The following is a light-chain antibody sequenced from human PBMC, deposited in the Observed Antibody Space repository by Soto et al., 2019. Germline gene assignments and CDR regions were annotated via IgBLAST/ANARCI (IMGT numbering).Light chain of an antibody. J-gene: IGKJ5*01. CDR3: QQSYSTPIT. CDR1: QSISSY. CDR2: AAS. V-gene: IGKV1-39*01. Sequence: IQMTQSPSSLSASVGDRVTITCRASQSISSYLNWYQQKPGKAPKLLIYAASSLQSGVPSRFSGSGSGTDFTLTISSLQPEDFATYYCQQSYSTPITFAQGTRLEI.